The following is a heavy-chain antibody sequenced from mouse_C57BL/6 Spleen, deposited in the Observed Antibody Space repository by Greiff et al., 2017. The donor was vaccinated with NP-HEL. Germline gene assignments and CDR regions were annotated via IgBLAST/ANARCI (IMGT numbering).Heavy chain of an antibody. Sequence: VQLKESGGGLVKPGGSLKLSCAASGFTFSSYAMSWVRQTPEKRLEWVATISDGGSYTYYPDNVKGRFTISRDNAKNNLYLQMSHLKSEDTAMYYCARDRELRLLDYWGQGTSVTVSS. D-gene: IGHD3-2*02. CDR2: ISDGGSYT. V-gene: IGHV5-4*01. CDR3: ARDRELRLLDY. CDR1: GFTFSSYA. J-gene: IGHJ4*01.